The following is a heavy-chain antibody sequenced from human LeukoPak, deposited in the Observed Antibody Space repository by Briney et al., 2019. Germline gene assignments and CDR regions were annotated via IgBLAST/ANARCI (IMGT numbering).Heavy chain of an antibody. J-gene: IGHJ4*02. CDR1: GDSITGYY. D-gene: IGHD2-2*01. CDR2: INHSGST. Sequence: PSETLSLTCSVSGDSITGYYWSWIRQPPGKGLEWIGEINHSGSTNYNPSLKSRVTISVDTSKNQFSLKLSSVTAADTAVYYCTRRGLGYCSSTSCNTGAHFDYWGQGTLVTVSS. CDR3: TRRGLGYCSSTSCNTGAHFDY. V-gene: IGHV4-34*01.